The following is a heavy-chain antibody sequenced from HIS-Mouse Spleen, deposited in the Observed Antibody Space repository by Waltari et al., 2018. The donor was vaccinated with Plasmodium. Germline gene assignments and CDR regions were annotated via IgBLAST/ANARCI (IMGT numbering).Heavy chain of an antibody. CDR1: GFTFSSYG. CDR2: IKQDGSEK. D-gene: IGHD6-13*01. CDR3: ASSWYWYFDL. V-gene: IGHV3-7*01. Sequence: EVQLVESGGGLVQPGGSLSLSCAASGFTFSSYGVGWVRQAPGKGLEGVANIKQDGSEKYYVDSVKGRFTISRDNAKNSLYLQMNSLRAEDTAVYYCASSWYWYFDLWGRGTLVTVSS. J-gene: IGHJ2*01.